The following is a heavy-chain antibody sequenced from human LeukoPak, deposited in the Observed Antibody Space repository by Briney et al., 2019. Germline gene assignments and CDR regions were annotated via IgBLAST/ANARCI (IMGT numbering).Heavy chain of an antibody. D-gene: IGHD4-17*01. Sequence: ASVKVSCKASGYTFTSYYMHWVRQAPGQGLEWMGIINPSGGSTSYAQKFQGRVTMTRDTSTSTVYMELSSLRSEDTAVYYCARGGRVYGDYGNNWFDPWGQGTLVTVSS. V-gene: IGHV1-46*01. CDR3: ARGGRVYGDYGNNWFDP. J-gene: IGHJ5*02. CDR2: INPSGGST. CDR1: GYTFTSYY.